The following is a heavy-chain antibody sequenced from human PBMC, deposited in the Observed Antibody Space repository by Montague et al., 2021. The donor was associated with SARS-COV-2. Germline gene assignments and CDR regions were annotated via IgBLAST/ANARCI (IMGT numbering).Heavy chain of an antibody. CDR3: ARATAVRGAVSWFDP. Sequence: SESLSLTCTVSGGSISSHFWCFILQPPGKGLEWIGYINSNGGTNDYPSPRSRLTITVDTSKNQFSLQLRSMTPADTAVYFCARATAVRGAVSWFDPWGQGILVTVSS. CDR1: GGSISSHF. D-gene: IGHD3-10*01. CDR2: INSNGGT. V-gene: IGHV4-59*11. J-gene: IGHJ5*02.